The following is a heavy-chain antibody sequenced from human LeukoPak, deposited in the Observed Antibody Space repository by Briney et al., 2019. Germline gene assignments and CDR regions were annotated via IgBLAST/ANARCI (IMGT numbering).Heavy chain of an antibody. Sequence: PSETLSLTCTVSGGSISSYYWSWIRQPPGKGLEWIGYIYYSGSTNYDPSPKSRVTISVDTSKNQFSLKLSSVTAADTAVYYCARDSITGTTTPHYYYGMDVWGKGTTVTVSS. CDR1: GGSISSYY. V-gene: IGHV4-59*01. CDR3: ARDSITGTTTPHYYYGMDV. D-gene: IGHD1-20*01. J-gene: IGHJ6*04. CDR2: IYYSGST.